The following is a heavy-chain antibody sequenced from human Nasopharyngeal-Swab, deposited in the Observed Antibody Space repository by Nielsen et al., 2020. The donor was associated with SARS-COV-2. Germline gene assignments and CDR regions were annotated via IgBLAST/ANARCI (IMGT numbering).Heavy chain of an antibody. D-gene: IGHD6-19*01. Sequence: FSKVSAYTLSYLSMHWLRQTPAKGLEWMVGFDPEDGETIYSQKFQGRVTMTEDTSTDTAYMELSRLRSDETAGYYCATDLKGSGWWGQGTLVTVSS. CDR3: ATDLKGSGW. CDR2: FDPEDGET. CDR1: AYTLSYLS. J-gene: IGHJ4*02. V-gene: IGHV1-24*01.